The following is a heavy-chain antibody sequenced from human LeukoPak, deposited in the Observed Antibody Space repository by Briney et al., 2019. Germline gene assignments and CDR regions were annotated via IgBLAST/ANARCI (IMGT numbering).Heavy chain of an antibody. V-gene: IGHV3-15*01. CDR1: GFTFSSYA. Sequence: PGGSLRLSCAASGFTFSSYAMSWVRQAPGKGLEWVGRIKSKTDGGTTDYAAPVKGRFTISRDDSKNTLYLQMNSLKTEDTAVYYCTTALLWDLGIKNDYWGQGTLVTVSS. CDR2: IKSKTDGGTT. D-gene: IGHD1-26*01. CDR3: TTALLWDLGIKNDY. J-gene: IGHJ4*02.